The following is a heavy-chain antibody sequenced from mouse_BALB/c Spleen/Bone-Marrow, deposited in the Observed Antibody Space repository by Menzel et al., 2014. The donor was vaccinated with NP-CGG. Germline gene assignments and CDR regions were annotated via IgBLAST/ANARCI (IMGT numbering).Heavy chain of an antibody. CDR1: GFNIKDTY. Sequence: VQLQQPGAELVKPGASVKLSCTASGFNIKDTYMHWVKQRPEQGLEWIGRIDPANGNTKYDPKFQGKATITADTSSNTAYLQLSSRTSEDTAVYYCARNYGYGKSFAYWGQGTLVTVPA. V-gene: IGHV14-3*02. CDR3: ARNYGYGKSFAY. D-gene: IGHD2-2*01. J-gene: IGHJ3*01. CDR2: IDPANGNT.